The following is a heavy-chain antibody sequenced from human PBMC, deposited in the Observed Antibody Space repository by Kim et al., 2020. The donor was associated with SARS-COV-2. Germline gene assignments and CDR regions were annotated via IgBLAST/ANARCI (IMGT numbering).Heavy chain of an antibody. D-gene: IGHD2-21*01. Sequence: GGSLRLSCAASGFTFSSYSMNWVRQAPGKGLEWVSSISSSSSYIYYADSVKGRFTISRDNAKNSLYLQMNSLRAEDTAVYYCARGQWCGGDCYRAVGWFDPWGQGTLVTVSS. J-gene: IGHJ5*02. V-gene: IGHV3-21*01. CDR2: ISSSSSYI. CDR3: ARGQWCGGDCYRAVGWFDP. CDR1: GFTFSSYS.